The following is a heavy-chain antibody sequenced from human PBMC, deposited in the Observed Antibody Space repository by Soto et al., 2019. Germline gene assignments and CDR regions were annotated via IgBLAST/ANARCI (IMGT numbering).Heavy chain of an antibody. V-gene: IGHV4-59*01. Sequence: QVQLQESGPGLVKPSETLSLTCTVSGDSISNYYWSWIRQPPGKGLEWIGYIFHSGSTDDNPSIKSRVTMSVDTSNNQFSLKLRSMTAADTAVYYCARGKNWFDPWGQGTLVTVSS. J-gene: IGHJ5*02. CDR3: ARGKNWFDP. CDR2: IFHSGST. D-gene: IGHD6-25*01. CDR1: GDSISNYY.